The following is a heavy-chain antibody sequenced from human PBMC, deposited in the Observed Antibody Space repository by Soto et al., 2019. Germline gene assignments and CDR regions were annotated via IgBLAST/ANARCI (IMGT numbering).Heavy chain of an antibody. J-gene: IGHJ6*02. CDR2: ISAYNGNT. D-gene: IGHD6-13*01. Sequence: QVQLVQSGAEVKKPGASVKVSCKASGYTFTSYGLSWVRQAPGQGLEWMGVISAYNGNTNYAQKLQGRVTMTTDTAASSANMELRSLRSEGTAVYYCGSEACCRGSRSCKCGMDVWGQGTTVTVSS. V-gene: IGHV1-18*04. CDR3: GSEACCRGSRSCKCGMDV. CDR1: GYTFTSYG.